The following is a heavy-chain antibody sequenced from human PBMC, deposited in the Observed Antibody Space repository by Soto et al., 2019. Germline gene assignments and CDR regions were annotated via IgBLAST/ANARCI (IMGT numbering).Heavy chain of an antibody. CDR1: GFSLDTSGVG. D-gene: IGHD3-10*01. CDR3: AHANVSTGTGSYAS. CDR2: IYWNVDK. Sequence: QITLKESGPTLVKPTQTLTLTCAFSGFSLDTSGVGVAWIRQPPGKALEWLALIYWNVDKRYSTSLKSRLTSSKDTSKNQVVLTLTNMDPVDTATSYCAHANVSTGTGSYASWGPGALVTVSS. V-gene: IGHV2-5*01. J-gene: IGHJ5*02.